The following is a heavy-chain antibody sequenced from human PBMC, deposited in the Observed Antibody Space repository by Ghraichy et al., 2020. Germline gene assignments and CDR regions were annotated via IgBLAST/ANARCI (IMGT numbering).Heavy chain of an antibody. CDR1: GFTFSSYG. CDR2: IRYDGSNK. V-gene: IGHV3-30*02. J-gene: IGHJ6*03. D-gene: IGHD2-2*01. CDR3: AKERRYCSSTSCFLYPLPEADYMDV. Sequence: GGSLRLSCAASGFTFSSYGMHWVRQAPGKGLEWVAFIRYDGSNKYYADSVKGRFTISRDNSKNTLYLQMNSLRAEDTAVYYCAKERRYCSSTSCFLYPLPEADYMDVWGKWTTVTVSS.